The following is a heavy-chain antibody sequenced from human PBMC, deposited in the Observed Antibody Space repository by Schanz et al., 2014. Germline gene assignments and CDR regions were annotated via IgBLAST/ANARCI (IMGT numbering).Heavy chain of an antibody. CDR1: GGSVSSGGDY. V-gene: IGHV4-31*03. CDR2: ISYSGST. J-gene: IGHJ4*02. CDR3: AKQIHYDILTVTRN. D-gene: IGHD3-9*01. Sequence: QVQLQESGPGLVKPSQTLSLTCTVSGGSVSSGGDYWSWIRQPPGKGLEWIGFISYSGSTYYNPSLKSRVTISVDTSKNQFSLNLSSVTAEDTAVYYCAKQIHYDILTVTRNWGQGTLVTVSS.